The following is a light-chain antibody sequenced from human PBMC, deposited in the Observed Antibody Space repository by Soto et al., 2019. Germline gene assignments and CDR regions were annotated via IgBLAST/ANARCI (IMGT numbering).Light chain of an antibody. J-gene: IGKJ1*01. CDR3: QQYNNWWT. CDR1: QSVSTN. CDR2: GAS. Sequence: EIVMTQSPATLSVSPGERATLSCRASQSVSTNLAWYQKKPGQAPRLLIYGASTRATGIPARFSGSGSGTEFTLTSSSLQSEDCAVYYCQQYNNWWTFGQGTKVEIK. V-gene: IGKV3-15*01.